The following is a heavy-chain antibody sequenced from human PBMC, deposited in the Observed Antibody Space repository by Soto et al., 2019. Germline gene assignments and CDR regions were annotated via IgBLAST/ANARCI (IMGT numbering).Heavy chain of an antibody. J-gene: IGHJ6*02. CDR3: ARDFALRYYDSSGYKPQYYYYYYGMDV. CDR1: GYTFTGYY. V-gene: IGHV1-2*04. CDR2: INPNSGGT. Sequence: ASVQVSCEAYGYTFTGYYMHWVRQAPGQGLEWMGWINPNSGGTNYAQKFQGWVTMTRDTSISTAYVELSRLRSDDTAVYYCARDFALRYYDSSGYKPQYYYYYYGMDVWGQGATVTVSS. D-gene: IGHD3-22*01.